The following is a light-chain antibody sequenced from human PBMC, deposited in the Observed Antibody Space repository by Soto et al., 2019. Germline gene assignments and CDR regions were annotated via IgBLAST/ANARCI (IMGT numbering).Light chain of an antibody. V-gene: IGKV4-1*01. CDR1: QSVLRNSNNQNY. Sequence: DIVMTQSPDSLAVSLGERAIIIFKSSQSVLRNSNNQNYLAWNQQKHGQPPKVLISWASTWEYGVPDRFSVSGSVTDCTLSITGLQAEYVSVYYFQQYYTTLTFGGGTKLENK. CDR3: QQYYTTLT. J-gene: IGKJ4*01. CDR2: WAS.